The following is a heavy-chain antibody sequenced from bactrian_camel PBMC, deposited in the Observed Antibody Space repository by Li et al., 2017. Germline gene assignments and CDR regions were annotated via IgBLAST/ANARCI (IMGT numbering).Heavy chain of an antibody. CDR3: VTGGERSFWDFGY. V-gene: IGHV3S55*01. D-gene: IGHD3*01. CDR2: LNDDGTT. J-gene: IGHJ6*01. CDR1: GFSFDGQG. Sequence: HVQLVESGGGSVQAGENLRLSCTASGFSFDGQGMGWYRGPGTECELVAHLNDDGTTDYADSVKGRFTISRDNAKNTVYLQMNSLKSEDSALYFCVTGGERSFWDFGYWGQGTQVTVSS.